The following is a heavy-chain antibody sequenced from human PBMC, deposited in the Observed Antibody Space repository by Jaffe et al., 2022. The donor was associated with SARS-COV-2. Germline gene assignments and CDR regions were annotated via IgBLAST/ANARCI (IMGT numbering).Heavy chain of an antibody. D-gene: IGHD3-10*01. Sequence: QVQLVESGGGVVQPGRSLRLSCAASGFTFSNYDMHWVRQAPGKGLEWVAVISYGGSDKYYADSVKGRFIISRDNSKNTLYLQMNSLRAEDTAVYYCARPHYDSGSYVKCFDPWGQGTLVTVSS. CDR3: ARPHYDSGSYVKCFDP. CDR1: GFTFSNYD. V-gene: IGHV3-30*04. J-gene: IGHJ5*02. CDR2: ISYGGSDK.